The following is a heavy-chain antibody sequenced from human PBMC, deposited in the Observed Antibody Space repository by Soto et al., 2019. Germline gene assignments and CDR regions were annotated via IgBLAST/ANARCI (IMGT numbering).Heavy chain of an antibody. Sequence: PSETLSLTCTVSGGSISSGGYYWSWIRQHPGKGLEWIGYIYYSGSTYYNPSLKSRVTISVDTSKNQFSLKLSSVTAADTAVYYCARGSAPSFYILTGYPDYSGQGTLVTVSS. D-gene: IGHD3-9*01. J-gene: IGHJ4*02. CDR1: GGSISSGGYY. CDR3: ARGSAPSFYILTGYPDY. V-gene: IGHV4-31*03. CDR2: IYYSGST.